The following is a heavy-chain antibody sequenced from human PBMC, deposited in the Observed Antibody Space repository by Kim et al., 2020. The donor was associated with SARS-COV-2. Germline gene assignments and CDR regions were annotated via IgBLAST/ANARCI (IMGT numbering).Heavy chain of an antibody. CDR3: ARDHPRDGYNGIDY. CDR2: ISYDGSNK. D-gene: IGHD5-12*01. Sequence: GGSLRLSCAASGFTFSSYAMHWVRQAPGKGLEWVAVISYDGSNKYYADSVKGRFTISRDNSKNTLYLQMNSLRAEDTAVYYCARDHPRDGYNGIDYWGQGTLVTVSS. V-gene: IGHV3-30*04. CDR1: GFTFSSYA. J-gene: IGHJ4*02.